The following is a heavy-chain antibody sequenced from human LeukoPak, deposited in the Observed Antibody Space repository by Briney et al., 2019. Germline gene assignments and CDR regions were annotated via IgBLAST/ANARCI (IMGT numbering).Heavy chain of an antibody. Sequence: PGGSLRLSCAASGFTFSSYWMSWVRQAPGKGLEWVANIKQDGSEKYYVDSVKGRFTISRDNAKNSLYLQMISLRAEDTAVYYCARVGETDTFDYWGQGTLVTVSS. J-gene: IGHJ4*02. CDR1: GFTFSSYW. D-gene: IGHD3-16*01. CDR3: ARVGETDTFDY. CDR2: IKQDGSEK. V-gene: IGHV3-7*01.